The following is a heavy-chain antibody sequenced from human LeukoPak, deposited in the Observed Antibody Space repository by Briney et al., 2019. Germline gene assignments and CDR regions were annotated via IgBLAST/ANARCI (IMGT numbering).Heavy chain of an antibody. J-gene: IGHJ4*02. D-gene: IGHD3-10*01. Sequence: SETLSLTCAVSGGSISPYHWTWIRQPPGKGLEWIGYISYSGSTNYNPSLKSRVTISIDTSKSQFSLKLSSVTAADTAVYYCARHLDYYGSGSYEYWGQGTPVTVSS. CDR1: GGSISPYH. V-gene: IGHV4-59*08. CDR2: ISYSGST. CDR3: ARHLDYYGSGSYEY.